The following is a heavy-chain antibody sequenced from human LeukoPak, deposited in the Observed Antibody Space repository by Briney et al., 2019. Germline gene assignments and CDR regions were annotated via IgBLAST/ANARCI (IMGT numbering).Heavy chain of an antibody. J-gene: IGHJ4*02. V-gene: IGHV3-73*01. CDR1: GFTFSGSA. Sequence: GGSLRLSCAASGFTFSGSAMHWVRQASGKGLEWVGRIRSKANSYATAYAASVKGRFTISRDDSRNTAYLQMNSLKTEDTAVYYCTRPELEGDYWGQRTLVTVSS. D-gene: IGHD1-1*01. CDR3: TRPELEGDY. CDR2: IRSKANSYAT.